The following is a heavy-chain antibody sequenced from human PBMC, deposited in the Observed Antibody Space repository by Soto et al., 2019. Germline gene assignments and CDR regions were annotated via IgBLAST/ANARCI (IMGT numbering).Heavy chain of an antibody. CDR3: ARHVTSWYEAFDI. J-gene: IGHJ3*02. CDR2: SYYSGST. Sequence: QLQLQNSGPGLVKPSETLSLTCTVSGGSISSISYYWGWIRQPPGKGLEWIGSSYYSGSTYYNPSLKSRVTISVDTSKNQFSLKLSSVTAADTAVYYCARHVTSWYEAFDIWGQGTMVTVSS. D-gene: IGHD6-13*01. CDR1: GGSISSISYY. V-gene: IGHV4-39*01.